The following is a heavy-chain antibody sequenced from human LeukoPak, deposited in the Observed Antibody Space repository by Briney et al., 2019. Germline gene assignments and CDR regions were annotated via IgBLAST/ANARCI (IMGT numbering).Heavy chain of an antibody. CDR3: AKDIKGYSSGWYLGDY. J-gene: IGHJ4*02. Sequence: GGSLRLSCAASGFTFSDSYMSWIRQAPGKGLEYISISSSGSAIYYADSVKGRFTISRDNSKNTLYLQMNSLRAEDTAVYYCAKDIKGYSSGWYLGDYWGQGTLVTVSS. D-gene: IGHD6-19*01. V-gene: IGHV3-11*01. CDR2: ISSSGSAI. CDR1: GFTFSDSY.